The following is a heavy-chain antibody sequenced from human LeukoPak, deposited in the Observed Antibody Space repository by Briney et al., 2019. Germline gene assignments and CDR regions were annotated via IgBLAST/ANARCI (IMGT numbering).Heavy chain of an antibody. V-gene: IGHV1-18*01. D-gene: IGHD5-18*01. CDR2: ISTYNYNT. CDR3: ARQVDTSMALSDY. CDR1: VYTLTRYG. Sequence: GASVKVSCKTSVYTLTRYGEICVRQAPGQPLEWMGWISTYNYNTNYAQKFRGRVTLTKDTSTSTVYMALRSLRFDDTGIYYCARQVDTSMALSDYWGQGTLVTVSS. J-gene: IGHJ4*02.